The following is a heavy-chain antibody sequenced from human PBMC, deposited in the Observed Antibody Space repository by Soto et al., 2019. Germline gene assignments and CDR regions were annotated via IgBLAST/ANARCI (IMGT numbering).Heavy chain of an antibody. CDR3: ARDLSYGGWFDP. V-gene: IGHV1-18*01. CDR1: GYTFTSYG. CDR2: ISAYNGNT. J-gene: IGHJ5*02. Sequence: ASVKVSCKASGYTFTSYGISWVRQAPGQGLEWLGWISAYNGNTNYAQKLQGRVTMTTDTSTSTAYMELRSLRSDDTAVYYCARDLSYGGWFDPWGQGTLVTVSS. D-gene: IGHD4-17*01.